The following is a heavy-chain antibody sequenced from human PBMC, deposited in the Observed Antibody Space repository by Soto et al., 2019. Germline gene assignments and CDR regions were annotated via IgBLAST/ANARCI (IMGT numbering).Heavy chain of an antibody. CDR1: GGSISSYY. J-gene: IGHJ6*02. Sequence: PSETLSLTCTVSGGSISSYYRSWIRQHPGKGLEWIGYIYYSGSTNYNPSLKSRVTISVDTSKNQFSLKLSSVAAADTAVYYCASREMALDGLYYGMDDWGQGTTVTVSS. CDR3: ASREMALDGLYYGMDD. CDR2: IYYSGST. V-gene: IGHV4-59*01.